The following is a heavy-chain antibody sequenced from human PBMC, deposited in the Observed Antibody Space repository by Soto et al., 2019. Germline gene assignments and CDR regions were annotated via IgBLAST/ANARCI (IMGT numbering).Heavy chain of an antibody. CDR2: ISGSGGST. D-gene: IGHD3-22*01. CDR1: GFTFSSYA. CDR3: AKKGDNYYDSSGYYRPFYYFDY. Sequence: SLRLSCAASGFTFSSYAMSWVRQAPGKGLEWVSAISGSGGSTYYADSVKGRFTISRDNSKNTLYLQMNSLRAEDTAVYYCAKKGDNYYDSSGYYRPFYYFDYWGQGTLVTVSS. V-gene: IGHV3-23*01. J-gene: IGHJ4*02.